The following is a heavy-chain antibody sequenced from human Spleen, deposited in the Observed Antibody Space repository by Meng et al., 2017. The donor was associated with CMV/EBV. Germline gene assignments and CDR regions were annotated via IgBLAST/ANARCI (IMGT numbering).Heavy chain of an antibody. CDR3: ARGREVGPGGPNWLDP. Sequence: ASVKVSCKASAYTFTGYHIHWVRQAPGQGLEWLGWIVPKSGDTNSARKFQGRVTFTRDTSITTAYMTLSRLTSDDTGVYYCARGREVGPGGPNWLDPWGQGTPVTVSS. D-gene: IGHD3-16*01. CDR2: IVPKSGDT. CDR1: AYTFTGYH. V-gene: IGHV1-2*02. J-gene: IGHJ5*02.